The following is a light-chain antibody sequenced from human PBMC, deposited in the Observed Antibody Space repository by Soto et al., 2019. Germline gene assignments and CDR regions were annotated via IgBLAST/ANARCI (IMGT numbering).Light chain of an antibody. CDR3: QQHTDRPPWT. V-gene: IGKV3D-20*02. CDR1: QSVGRNY. J-gene: IGKJ1*01. CDR2: DAS. Sequence: EIVLTQSPGTLSLSPGESATLSCRASQSVGRNYLAWFQHKPGQAPRLVIYDASNRATGVPDRFSGSGSGTDFTLTVTRLEPEDFAVYYCQQHTDRPPWTFGQGTKVESK.